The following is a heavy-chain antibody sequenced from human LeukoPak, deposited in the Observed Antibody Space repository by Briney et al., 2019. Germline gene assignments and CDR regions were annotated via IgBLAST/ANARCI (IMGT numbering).Heavy chain of an antibody. J-gene: IGHJ4*02. V-gene: IGHV3-48*03. CDR2: ISGSGGGTT. D-gene: IGHD6-13*01. CDR3: ASRNGYSSSWYAY. Sequence: GGSLRLSCAASGFTLRSSDMNWIRQAPGKGLEWVSAISGSGGGTTYYADSVKGRFTISRDNAKNSLYLQMNSLRAEDTAVYYCASRNGYSSSWYAYWGQGTLVTVSS. CDR1: GFTLRSSD.